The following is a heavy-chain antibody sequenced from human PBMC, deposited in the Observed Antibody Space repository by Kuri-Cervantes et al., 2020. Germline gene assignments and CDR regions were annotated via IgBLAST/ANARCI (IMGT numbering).Heavy chain of an antibody. CDR3: ARVLTGTKTIDY. CDR2: IWYDGSNK. V-gene: IGHV3-33*08. Sequence: GESLKISCAASGFAFSSYGMHWVRLAPGKGLEWVSVIWYDGSNKYYADSVKGRFTISRDNSKNTLYLQMNSLRAEDTAVYYCARVLTGTKTIDYWGQGTLVTVSS. CDR1: GFAFSSYG. J-gene: IGHJ4*02. D-gene: IGHD1-7*01.